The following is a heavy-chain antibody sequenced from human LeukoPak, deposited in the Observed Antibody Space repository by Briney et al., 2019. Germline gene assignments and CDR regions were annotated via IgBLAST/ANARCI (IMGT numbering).Heavy chain of an antibody. CDR1: GYTFTSYG. CDR2: ISAYNGNT. J-gene: IGHJ4*02. CDR3: ARDYVVAAARPATFDY. V-gene: IGHV1-18*01. Sequence: ASVKVSCKASGYTFTSYGISWVRQAPGQGLEWVGWISAYNGNTNYVQKLQGRVTMTTDTSTSTAYMELRSLRSDDTAVYYCARDYVVAAARPATFDYWGQGTLVTVSS. D-gene: IGHD2-15*01.